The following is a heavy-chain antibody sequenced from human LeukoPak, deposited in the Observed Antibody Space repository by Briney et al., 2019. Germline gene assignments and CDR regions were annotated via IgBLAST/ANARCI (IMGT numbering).Heavy chain of an antibody. CDR2: MSYDGNNK. CDR1: GFTFSSYA. D-gene: IGHD5-18*01. CDR3: AKSADVDTVPVSDY. V-gene: IGHV3-30-3*02. Sequence: GGSLRLSCAVSGFTFSSYAMHWVRQAPGKGLEWVAVMSYDGNNKYYTDSVKGRFTISRDNSKNTLYLQMNSLRAEDTAVYYCAKSADVDTVPVSDYWGQGTLVTVSS. J-gene: IGHJ4*02.